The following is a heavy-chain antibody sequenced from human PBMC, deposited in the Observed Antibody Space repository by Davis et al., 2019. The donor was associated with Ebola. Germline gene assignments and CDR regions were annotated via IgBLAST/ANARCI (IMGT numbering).Heavy chain of an antibody. Sequence: GGSLRLSCAASGFTFSTYSMSWVRQAPGKGLEWVSSISSDSDYIYYADSVKGRFTISRDNSKNTLYLQMNSLRAEDTAVYYCAKAREIRFLEWLFLDYWGQGTLVTVSS. CDR2: ISSDSDYI. V-gene: IGHV3-21*04. CDR3: AKAREIRFLEWLFLDY. D-gene: IGHD3-3*01. J-gene: IGHJ4*02. CDR1: GFTFSTYS.